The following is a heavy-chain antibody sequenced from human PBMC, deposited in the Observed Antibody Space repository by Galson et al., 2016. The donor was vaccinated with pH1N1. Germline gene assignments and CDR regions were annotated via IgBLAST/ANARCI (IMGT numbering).Heavy chain of an antibody. D-gene: IGHD4-17*01. CDR2: IYLGGSLI. V-gene: IGHV5-51*01. Sequence: QSGAEVKKPGESLKISCKGSGYRFTNSWIGWVRQMPGKGLEWMGIIYLGGSLIRYRPSFQGQVTISADKSVNIVYLEWASLKASDTAMYYCARQNDYGDYRGDAFDIWGQGTMVTVSS. J-gene: IGHJ3*02. CDR3: ARQNDYGDYRGDAFDI. CDR1: GYRFTNSW.